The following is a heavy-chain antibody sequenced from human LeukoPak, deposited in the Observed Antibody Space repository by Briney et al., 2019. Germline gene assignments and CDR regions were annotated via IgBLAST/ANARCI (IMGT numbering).Heavy chain of an antibody. CDR2: MNPNSGNT. V-gene: IGHV1-8*03. D-gene: IGHD2-2*01. CDR1: GYTFTSYD. J-gene: IGHJ3*02. Sequence: ASVKVSCKASGYTFTSYDINWVRQATGQGLEWMGWMNPNSGNTGYAQKFQGRVTITRNTSISTAYMELSSLRSEDTAAYYCARAVVVPAAMGDAFDIWGQGTMVTVSS. CDR3: ARAVVVPAAMGDAFDI.